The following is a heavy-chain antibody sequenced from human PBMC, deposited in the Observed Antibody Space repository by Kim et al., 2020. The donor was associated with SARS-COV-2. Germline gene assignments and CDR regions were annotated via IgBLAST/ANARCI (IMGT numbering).Heavy chain of an antibody. CDR3: ASGITMVRGVIISYYYYGMDV. Sequence: SETPSLTCAVYGGSFSGYYWSWIRQPPGKGLEWIGEINHSGSTNYNPSLKSRVTISVDTSKNQFSLKLSSVTAADTAVYYCASGITMVRGVIISYYYYGMDVWGQGTTVTVSS. J-gene: IGHJ6*02. V-gene: IGHV4-34*01. D-gene: IGHD3-10*01. CDR2: INHSGST. CDR1: GGSFSGYY.